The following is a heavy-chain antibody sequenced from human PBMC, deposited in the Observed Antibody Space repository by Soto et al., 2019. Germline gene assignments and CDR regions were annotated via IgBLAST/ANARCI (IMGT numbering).Heavy chain of an antibody. D-gene: IGHD6-25*01. J-gene: IGHJ6*03. CDR1: GGSISSSSYY. CDR2: IYYSGST. CDR3: ARHAANRRDYMDV. Sequence: NPSETLSLTCTVSGGSISSSSYYWGWIRQPPGKGLEWIGSIYYSGSTYYNPSLKSRVTISVDTSKNQFSLKLSSVTAADMAVYYCARHAANRRDYMDVWGKGTTVTVSS. V-gene: IGHV4-39*01.